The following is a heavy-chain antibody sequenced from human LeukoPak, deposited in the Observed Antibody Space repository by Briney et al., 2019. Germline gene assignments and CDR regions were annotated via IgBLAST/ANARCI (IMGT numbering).Heavy chain of an antibody. Sequence: ASETLSLTCTVSGGSMNNYYWSWVRQSPGKGLEWIGYIYHTGSATYKPSLKRRVTLSLDTSKNQFSLKLSSVTAADTAVYYCARGRGDSKGTSFDFWGQGTLVTVSS. J-gene: IGHJ4*02. CDR2: IYHTGSA. D-gene: IGHD3-22*01. V-gene: IGHV4-59*01. CDR3: ARGRGDSKGTSFDF. CDR1: GGSMNNYY.